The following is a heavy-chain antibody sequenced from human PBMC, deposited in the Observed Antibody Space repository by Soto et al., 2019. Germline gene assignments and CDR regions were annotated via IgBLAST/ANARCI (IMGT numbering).Heavy chain of an antibody. CDR2: ISAYNGNT. D-gene: IGHD3-22*01. CDR3: ALVDSSGYYSSFDY. CDR1: GYTFTSYG. V-gene: IGHV1-18*01. J-gene: IGHJ4*02. Sequence: AASVKVSCKASGYTFTSYGISWVRQAPGQGLEWTGWISAYNGNTNYAQKLQGRVTMTTDTSTSTAYMELRSLRSDDTAVYYCALVDSSGYYSSFDYWGQGTLVTVSS.